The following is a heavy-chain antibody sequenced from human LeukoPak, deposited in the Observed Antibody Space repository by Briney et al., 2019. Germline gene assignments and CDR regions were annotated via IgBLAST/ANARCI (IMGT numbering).Heavy chain of an antibody. CDR2: INWNGGST. CDR1: GFTFDDYA. J-gene: IGHJ4*02. Sequence: GGSLRLSCAASGFTFDDYAMNWVRQAPGKGLEWVPGINWNGGSTYYRDSVKGRFTISRDNAKNSLYLQMNSLRAEDTALYYCARVKGSGYRNSIDYWGQGTLVTVSS. CDR3: ARVKGSGYRNSIDY. D-gene: IGHD3-3*01. V-gene: IGHV3-20*04.